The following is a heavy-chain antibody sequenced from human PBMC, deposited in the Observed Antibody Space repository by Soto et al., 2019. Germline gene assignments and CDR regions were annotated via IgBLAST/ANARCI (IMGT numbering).Heavy chain of an antibody. CDR3: ATTYYYDSSGYGY. CDR1: GLPLSGYA. Sequence: GGPLSPSFAASGLPLSGYAMHWVRQVPGKGLEWVAVISYDGSNKYYADSVKGRFTISRDNSKNTLYLQMNSLRAEDTAVYYCATTYYYDSSGYGYWGQGTLVTVSS. V-gene: IGHV3-30*03. D-gene: IGHD3-22*01. J-gene: IGHJ4*02. CDR2: ISYDGSNK.